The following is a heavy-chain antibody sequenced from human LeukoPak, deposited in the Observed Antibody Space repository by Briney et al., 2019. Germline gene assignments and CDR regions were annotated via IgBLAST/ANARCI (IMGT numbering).Heavy chain of an antibody. Sequence: GGSLRLSCAASGFTFSDHYMDWVRQAPGKGLEWVGRTRNKANSYTTEYAASVKGRFTISRDDSKNSLYLQMSSLKTEDTAVYYCSRGVIKNYYYYYGMDVWGQGTTVTVSS. V-gene: IGHV3-72*01. J-gene: IGHJ6*02. CDR1: GFTFSDHY. CDR3: SRGVIKNYYYYYGMDV. CDR2: TRNKANSYTT. D-gene: IGHD3-10*01.